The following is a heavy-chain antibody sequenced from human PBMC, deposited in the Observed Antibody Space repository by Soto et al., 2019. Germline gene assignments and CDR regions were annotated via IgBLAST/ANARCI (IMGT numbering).Heavy chain of an antibody. CDR2: ISYDGSNK. Sequence: GGSLRLSCAASGFTFSSYGMHWVRQAPGKGLEWVAVISYDGSNKYYADSVKGRFTISRDNSKNTLYLQMNSLRAEDTAVYYCEKDRNFYYYDSSGYLNYWGQGTLVTVSS. J-gene: IGHJ4*02. CDR1: GFTFSSYG. CDR3: EKDRNFYYYDSSGYLNY. V-gene: IGHV3-30*18. D-gene: IGHD3-22*01.